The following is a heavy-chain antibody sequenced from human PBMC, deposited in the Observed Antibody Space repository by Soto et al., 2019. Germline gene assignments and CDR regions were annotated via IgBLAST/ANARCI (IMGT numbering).Heavy chain of an antibody. J-gene: IGHJ6*04. CDR1: GGSISSGGYY. D-gene: IGHD5-12*01. CDR2: IYYSGST. Sequence: SETLSLTCTVSGGSISSGGYYWSWIRQHPGTGLEWIGYIYYSGSTYYNPSLKSRVTISIDTSKNQFSLKVSSVTAADTAVYYCARYRGYSGYDSPNYGVDVWGKGTTVTVSS. V-gene: IGHV4-31*03. CDR3: ARYRGYSGYDSPNYGVDV.